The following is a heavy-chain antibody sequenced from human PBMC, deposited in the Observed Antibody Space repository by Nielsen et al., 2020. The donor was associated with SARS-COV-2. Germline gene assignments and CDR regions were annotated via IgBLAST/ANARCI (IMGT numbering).Heavy chain of an antibody. D-gene: IGHD6-13*01. CDR2: ISYDGSNK. CDR3: ARVVAAAGFPYNWFDP. J-gene: IGHJ5*02. CDR1: GFTFSSYA. Sequence: GESLKISCAASGFTFSSYAMHWVRQAPGKGLEWVAVISYDGSNKYYADSVKGRFTISRDNSKNTLYLQMNSLRAEDTAVYYCARVVAAAGFPYNWFDPWGQGTLVTVSS. V-gene: IGHV3-30*04.